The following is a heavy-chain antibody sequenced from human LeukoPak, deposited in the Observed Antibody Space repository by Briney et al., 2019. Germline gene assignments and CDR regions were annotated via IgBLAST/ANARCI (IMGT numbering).Heavy chain of an antibody. CDR2: ISGSGGST. Sequence: GGSLRLSCAASGFTFSYYTMSWVRQAPGKGLEWVSAISGSGGSTYYADSVKGRFTISRDNSKNTLYLQMNSLRAEDTAVYYCAKDLRITMVRGVIDPPDYWGQGTLVTVSS. D-gene: IGHD3-10*01. CDR3: AKDLRITMVRGVIDPPDY. CDR1: GFTFSYYT. J-gene: IGHJ4*02. V-gene: IGHV3-23*01.